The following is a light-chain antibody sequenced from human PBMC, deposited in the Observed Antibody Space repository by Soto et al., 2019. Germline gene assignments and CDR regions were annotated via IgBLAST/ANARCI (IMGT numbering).Light chain of an antibody. CDR1: RSVSSSY. CDR2: GAS. CDR3: QQYGSSPTT. V-gene: IGKV3-20*01. J-gene: IGKJ1*01. Sequence: EIVLTQSPGTLSLSPGERATLSCRASRSVSSSYLPWYHQNPGLAPMLLIYGASSMATDIPDIFSGTGSGTDFTLPISRLETEDFAVYYCQQYGSSPTTIGQGTMV.